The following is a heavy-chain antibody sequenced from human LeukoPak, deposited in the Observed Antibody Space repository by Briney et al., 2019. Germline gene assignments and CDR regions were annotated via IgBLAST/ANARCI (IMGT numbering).Heavy chain of an antibody. CDR3: AREGGIGGYNY. D-gene: IGHD6-19*01. J-gene: IGHJ4*01. CDR1: GGSINSYY. V-gene: IGHV4-4*07. Sequence: PSETLSLTCTVSGGSINSYYWSWIRQPAGKGLEWIGRIHTSGSTNYNPSLKSRLTLSIDTSKNQISLRLSSVTAADTAVYYCAREGGIGGYNYWAHATLVTV. CDR2: IHTSGST.